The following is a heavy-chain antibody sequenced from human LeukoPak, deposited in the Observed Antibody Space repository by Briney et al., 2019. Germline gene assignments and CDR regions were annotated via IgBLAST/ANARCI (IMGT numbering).Heavy chain of an antibody. CDR3: ARLYGDYYDSSGYFDY. V-gene: IGHV5-51*01. CDR1: GYSFTSYW. Sequence: GESLKISCKGSGYSFTSYWLGWMRQMPGKGPEWMGIIYPGDFDTRYSPSFQGQVTTSADKSISTAYLQWSSLKASDTAMYYCARLYGDYYDSSGYFDYWGQGTLVTVSS. D-gene: IGHD3-22*01. J-gene: IGHJ4*02. CDR2: IYPGDFDT.